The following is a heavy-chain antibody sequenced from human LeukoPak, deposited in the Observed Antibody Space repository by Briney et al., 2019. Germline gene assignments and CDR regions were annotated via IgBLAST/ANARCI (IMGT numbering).Heavy chain of an antibody. V-gene: IGHV1-46*01. CDR3: ARVMGDLASLYHMDV. J-gene: IGHJ6*03. Sequence: ASVKVSCKASGYNFISYYMHWVRQAPGQGLEWMGIINPSGGSTSYARKFQDRVTMTRDTSTSTVYMELSSLKSEDTAVYYCARVMGDLASLYHMDVWGKGTTVTVSS. CDR2: INPSGGST. CDR1: GYNFISYY. D-gene: IGHD3-16*01.